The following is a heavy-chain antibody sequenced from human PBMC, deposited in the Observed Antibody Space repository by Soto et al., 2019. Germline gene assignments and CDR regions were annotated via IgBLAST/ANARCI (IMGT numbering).Heavy chain of an antibody. Sequence: PSETLSLTCTVSGGSISSGSYSWSWIRQPPGKGLEWIGYIFHGGTTYYNPSLKSRVTISVDRSKSQFSLRLSSVTASGTAMYYCARGPYDSTGYFSAFDIWGQGTMVTVSS. CDR3: ARGPYDSTGYFSAFDI. V-gene: IGHV4-30-2*01. CDR2: IFHGGTT. J-gene: IGHJ3*02. CDR1: GGSISSGSYS. D-gene: IGHD3-22*01.